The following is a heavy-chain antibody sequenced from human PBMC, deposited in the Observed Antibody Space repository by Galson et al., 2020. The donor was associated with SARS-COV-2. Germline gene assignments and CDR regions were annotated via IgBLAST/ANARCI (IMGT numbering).Heavy chain of an antibody. V-gene: IGHV4-39*01. Sequence: SENLPLTCTVSGGSISSPTYSWGWIRQPPGKGLEWIGSITYAGNTYSHPSLKSRLVISVDTSKNQFSLKLRSVTAADTAVYYCATTVGDWGDYWGQGAQVTVSS. J-gene: IGHJ4*02. CDR3: ATTVGDWGDY. CDR2: ITYAGNT. CDR1: GGSISSPTYS. D-gene: IGHD2-21*02.